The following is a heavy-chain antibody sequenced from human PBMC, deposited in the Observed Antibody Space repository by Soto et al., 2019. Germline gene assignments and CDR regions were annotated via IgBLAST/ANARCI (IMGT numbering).Heavy chain of an antibody. CDR2: IYYSGST. Sequence: KLPETLSLTCTVSGGSISSSSYYWGWIRQPPGKGLEWIGSIYYSGSTYYNPSLKSRVTISVDTSKNQFSLKLSSVTAADTAVYYCARHTPAISISDHWGQGTLVTVSS. J-gene: IGHJ4*02. D-gene: IGHD2-15*01. CDR1: GGSISSSSYY. CDR3: ARHTPAISISDH. V-gene: IGHV4-39*01.